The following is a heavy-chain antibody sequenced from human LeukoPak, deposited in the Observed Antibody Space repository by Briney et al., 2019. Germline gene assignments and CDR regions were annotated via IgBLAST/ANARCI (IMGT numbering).Heavy chain of an antibody. CDR2: IKQDGSEI. CDR3: AREGAVAGRYSLDY. Sequence: GGSLRLSCAASGFTFSSHWMSWVRQAPGKGLEWVANIKQDGSEIYYVDSVKGRFTISRDNAKNSLYLQMNSLRAEDTAVYYCAREGAVAGRYSLDYWGQGTLVTVSS. V-gene: IGHV3-7*01. CDR1: GFTFSSHW. D-gene: IGHD6-19*01. J-gene: IGHJ4*02.